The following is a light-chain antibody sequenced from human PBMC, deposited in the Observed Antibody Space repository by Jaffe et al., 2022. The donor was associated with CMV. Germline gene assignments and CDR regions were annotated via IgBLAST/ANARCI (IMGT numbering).Light chain of an antibody. J-gene: IGLJ1*01. CDR2: GNS. V-gene: IGLV1-40*01. CDR3: QSYDSSLSGGGYYV. Sequence: QSVLTQPPSVSGAPGQRVTISCTGSSSNIGAGYDVHWYQQLPGTAPKLLIYGNSNRPSGVPDRFSGSKSGTSASLAITGLQAEDEADYYCQSYDSSLSGGGYYVFGTGTKVTVL. CDR1: SSNIGAGYD.